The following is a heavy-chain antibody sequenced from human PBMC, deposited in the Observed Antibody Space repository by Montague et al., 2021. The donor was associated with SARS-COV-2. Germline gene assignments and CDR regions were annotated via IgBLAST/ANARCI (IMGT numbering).Heavy chain of an antibody. CDR1: GFSLSTSGMC. V-gene: IGHV2-70*01. J-gene: IGHJ4*02. CDR3: ATTIYDYVWGTRVEFDY. Sequence: PVLVKPTQTLTLTCTFPGFSLSTSGMCVSWIRQPPGKALEWLALIDWDDDKYYSTSLKTRLTISKDTSKNQVVLTMTNMDPVDTATYYCATTIYDYVWGTRVEFDYWGQGTLVTVSS. CDR2: IDWDDDK. D-gene: IGHD3-16*01.